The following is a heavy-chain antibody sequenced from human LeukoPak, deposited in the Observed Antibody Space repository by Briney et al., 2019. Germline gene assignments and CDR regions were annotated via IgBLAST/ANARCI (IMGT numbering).Heavy chain of an antibody. CDR1: GFNFSSYT. J-gene: IGHJ6*04. CDR3: ARIYGSGRHPNYYYGMDV. CDR2: IHSDGSYI. D-gene: IGHD3-10*01. V-gene: IGHV3-21*01. Sequence: GGSLRLSCAGSGFNFSSYTMQWVRQAPGKGLQWVSCIHSDGSYIYYADSVKGRFTISRDNAKNSLSLHMNSLRAEDTAVHYCARIYGSGRHPNYYYGMDVWGKGTTVTVSS.